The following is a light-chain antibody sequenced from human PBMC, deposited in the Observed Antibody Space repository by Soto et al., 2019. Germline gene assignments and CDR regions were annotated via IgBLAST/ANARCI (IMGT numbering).Light chain of an antibody. V-gene: IGKV1-39*01. CDR3: QQSYTKPRT. Sequence: DIQMTQSPSSLSASVADRVTMTCRRSQTINNYLNWYQQKPGKAPRLLIYAASTLQSGVPSRFTGSGSATDFTLTISSLHPEDFATYYCQQSYTKPRTFGQGTKVEIK. J-gene: IGKJ1*01. CDR1: QTINNY. CDR2: AAS.